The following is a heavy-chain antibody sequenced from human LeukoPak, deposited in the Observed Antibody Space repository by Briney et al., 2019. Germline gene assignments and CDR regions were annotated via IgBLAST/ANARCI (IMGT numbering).Heavy chain of an antibody. V-gene: IGHV4-34*01. CDR1: GGSFSGYY. CDR3: ARAPLYTGTKYGMDV. CDR2: INHSGST. D-gene: IGHD1-1*01. J-gene: IGHJ6*02. Sequence: PSETLSLTCAVYGGSFSGYYWSWIRQPPGKGLEWIGEINHSGSTNYNPSLKSRVTISVDTSKNQFSLKLSSVTAADTAVYYCARAPLYTGTKYGMDVWGQGTTVTVSS.